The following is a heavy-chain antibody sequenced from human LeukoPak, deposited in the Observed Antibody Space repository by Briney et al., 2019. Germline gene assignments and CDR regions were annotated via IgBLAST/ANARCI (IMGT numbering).Heavy chain of an antibody. D-gene: IGHD3-22*01. CDR1: GYTFTSYV. J-gene: IGHJ4*02. CDR2: ISAYNGNT. Sequence: GASVKVSCKASGYTFTSYVISWLRQAPGQELEWMGWISAYNGNTNYAQKLQGRVTITTDTSTSTAYMELRSLRSDDTAVYYCARGDSSGYYYDYWGQGTLVTVSS. V-gene: IGHV1-18*01. CDR3: ARGDSSGYYYDY.